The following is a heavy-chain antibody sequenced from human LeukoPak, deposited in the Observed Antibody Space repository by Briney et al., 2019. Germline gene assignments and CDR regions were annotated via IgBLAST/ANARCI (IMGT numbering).Heavy chain of an antibody. CDR3: VRASSWFWQYYFDY. D-gene: IGHD6-13*01. CDR2: ICKDGST. Sequence: GGSLRLSCGVSGFSVSDNYMTWVRQAPGKGLEWVSVICKDGSTYYADSVKGRFTISRDTSINMVYLQMNSLRGDDTAVYYCVRASSWFWQYYFDYWGQGTLVAVSS. J-gene: IGHJ4*02. CDR1: GFSVSDNY. V-gene: IGHV3-53*01.